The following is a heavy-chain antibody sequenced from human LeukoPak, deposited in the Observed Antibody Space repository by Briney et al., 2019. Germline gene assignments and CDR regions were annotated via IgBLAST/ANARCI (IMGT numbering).Heavy chain of an antibody. CDR2: VNHSGST. D-gene: IGHD5-18*01. CDR1: VGSFSGYY. J-gene: IGHJ4*01. CDR3: ARQIRGYSYAAFDY. V-gene: IGHV4-34*01. Sequence: SETLSLTCAVYVGSFSGYYGSWIRQPPGKGLECIGEVNHSGSTNYNPSLKSRVTISVDTSKNQFSLKLSSVTAADTAVYYCARQIRGYSYAAFDYWGHGTLVTASS.